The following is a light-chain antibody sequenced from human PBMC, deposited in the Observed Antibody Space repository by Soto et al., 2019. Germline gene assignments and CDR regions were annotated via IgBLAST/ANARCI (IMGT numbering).Light chain of an antibody. CDR2: AAS. CDR1: QGISSY. CDR3: PQPNSYRSIT. Sequence: AVRLTQSPSSLSAYTGDRVTITCRSSQGISSYLAWYQQKPWKAPKLLIYAASTLQSGVPSRFSGSGSGTDFTLTISSLQPEDFANYYCPQPNSYRSITFGHGTRLEI. J-gene: IGKJ5*01. V-gene: IGKV1-8*01.